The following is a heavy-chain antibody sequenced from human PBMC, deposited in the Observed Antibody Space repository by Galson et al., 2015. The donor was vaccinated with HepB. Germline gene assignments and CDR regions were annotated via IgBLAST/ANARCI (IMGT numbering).Heavy chain of an antibody. V-gene: IGHV5-10-1*01. J-gene: IGHJ3*02. D-gene: IGHD3-22*01. CDR3: ASTYYYDSSGYTREGAFDI. Sequence: QSGAEVTKPGESLRISCKGSGYSFTSYWISWVRQMPGKGLEWMGRIDPSDSYTNYSPSFQGHVTISADKSISTAYLQWSSLKASDTAMYYCASTYYYDSSGYTREGAFDIWGQGTMVTVSS. CDR1: GYSFTSYW. CDR2: IDPSDSYT.